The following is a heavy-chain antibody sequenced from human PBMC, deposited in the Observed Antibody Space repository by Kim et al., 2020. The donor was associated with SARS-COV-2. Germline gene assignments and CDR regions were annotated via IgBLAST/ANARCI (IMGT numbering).Heavy chain of an antibody. J-gene: IGHJ6*02. V-gene: IGHV1-18*01. D-gene: IGHD6-13*01. Sequence: ASVKVSCKASGYTFTSYGISWVRQAPGQGLEWMGWISAYNGNTNYAQKLQGRVTMTTDTSTSTAYMELRSLRSDDTAVYYCARDHGSRSWYYYYYGMDVWGQGTTVIAS. CDR1: GYTFTSYG. CDR2: ISAYNGNT. CDR3: ARDHGSRSWYYYYYGMDV.